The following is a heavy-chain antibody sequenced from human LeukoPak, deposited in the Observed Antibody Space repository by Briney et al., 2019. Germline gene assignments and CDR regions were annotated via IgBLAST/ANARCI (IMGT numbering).Heavy chain of an antibody. D-gene: IGHD6-6*01. V-gene: IGHV3-30*02. CDR2: IRYDGSNK. J-gene: IGHJ4*02. CDR3: AKDREKYSSSSLRGYFDY. Sequence: GGSLRLSCAASGFTFSSYGMHWVRQAPGKGLEWVAFIRYDGSNKYYADSVKGRFTISRDNSKNTLYLQMNSLRAEDTAVYYCAKDREKYSSSSLRGYFDYWGQGTLVTVSS. CDR1: GFTFSSYG.